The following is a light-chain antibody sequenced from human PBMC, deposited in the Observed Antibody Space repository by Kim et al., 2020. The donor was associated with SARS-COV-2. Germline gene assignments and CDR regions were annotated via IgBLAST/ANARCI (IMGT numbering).Light chain of an antibody. Sequence: SSELTQGPAVSVALGQTVRITCQGDSLRSYYASWYQQKPVQAPVLVIYGKNNRPSWIPDRFSGSSSGNTASLTITGAQADDEADYYCNSRDSSGNRGVFG. CDR1: SLRSYY. J-gene: IGLJ2*01. CDR3: NSRDSSGNRGV. CDR2: GKN. V-gene: IGLV3-19*01.